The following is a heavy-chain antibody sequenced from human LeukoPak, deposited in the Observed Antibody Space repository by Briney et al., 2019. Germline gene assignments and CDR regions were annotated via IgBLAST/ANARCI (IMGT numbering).Heavy chain of an antibody. CDR3: AKEGLWSSNGLPFDY. Sequence: GGCLRLSCVASGFTFNTNAMNWVRQAPGKGLEWISGISGRGDNTNYAGSVRGRFTISRDNSKNTLYLQMNGLKAEDTAVYYCAKEGLWSSNGLPFDYWGQGTLITVSS. D-gene: IGHD2-8*01. CDR1: GFTFNTNA. J-gene: IGHJ4*02. CDR2: ISGRGDNT. V-gene: IGHV3-23*01.